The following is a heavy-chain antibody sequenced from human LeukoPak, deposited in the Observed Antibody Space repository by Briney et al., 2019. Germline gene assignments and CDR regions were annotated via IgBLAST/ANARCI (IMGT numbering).Heavy chain of an antibody. J-gene: IGHJ4*02. CDR2: ISTSSSYI. D-gene: IGHD2-2*01. Sequence: PGGSLRLSCAGSGFTFSSYSMNWVRQAPGKGLEWVSSISTSSSYIYYADSLKGRFTISRDNARNSLYLHMNSLRAEDTAVYYCARDVFGSEYPFDFWGQGTLVTVSS. CDR3: ARDVFGSEYPFDF. CDR1: GFTFSSYS. V-gene: IGHV3-21*01.